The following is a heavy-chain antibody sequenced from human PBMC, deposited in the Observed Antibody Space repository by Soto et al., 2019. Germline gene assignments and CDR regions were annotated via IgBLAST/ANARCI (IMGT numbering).Heavy chain of an antibody. CDR2: IYYSGST. CDR1: GGSISSSSYY. J-gene: IGHJ4*02. CDR3: ARLRRDGDNYNY. D-gene: IGHD5-12*01. Sequence: QLQLQESGPGLVKPSETLSLTCTVSGGSISSSSYYWGWIRQPPGKGLEWIGSIYYSGSTNYNTSLKSRVTISVDTSKNRFSLKLSSVTAADTAVYYFARLRRDGDNYNYWGQGTLVTVSS. V-gene: IGHV4-39*01.